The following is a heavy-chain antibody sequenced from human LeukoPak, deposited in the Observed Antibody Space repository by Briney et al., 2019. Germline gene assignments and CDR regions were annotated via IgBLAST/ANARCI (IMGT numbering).Heavy chain of an antibody. J-gene: IGHJ5*02. CDR2: MKSKTDGGTT. D-gene: IGHD6-13*01. CDR1: GVALRNSW. Sequence: GGSLRLSCVASGVALRNSWMSWVRQAPGKGLEWVGRMKSKTDGGTTDYAAPVKGRFTTSRDDSKNTLYLQMNSLKTEDTAVYYCTTFLPKIAAAPPIYPWGQGTLVTVSS. CDR3: TTFLPKIAAAPPIYP. V-gene: IGHV3-15*01.